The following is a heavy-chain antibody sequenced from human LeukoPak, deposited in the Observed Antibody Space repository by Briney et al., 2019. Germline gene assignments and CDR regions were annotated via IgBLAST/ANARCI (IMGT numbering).Heavy chain of an antibody. CDR3: ARDRRYSSGWYGATTHDY. V-gene: IGHV3-21*01. J-gene: IGHJ4*02. D-gene: IGHD6-19*01. Sequence: PGGSLRLSCAASGFTFSSYSMNWVRQAPGKGLEWVSSISSSSSYIYYADSVKGRFTISRDNAKNSLYLQMNSLRAEDTAVYYCARDRRYSSGWYGATTHDYWGRGTLVTVSS. CDR1: GFTFSSYS. CDR2: ISSSSSYI.